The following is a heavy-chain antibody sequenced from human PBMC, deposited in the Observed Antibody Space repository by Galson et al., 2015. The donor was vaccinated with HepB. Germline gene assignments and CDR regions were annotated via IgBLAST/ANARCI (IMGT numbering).Heavy chain of an antibody. J-gene: IGHJ3*02. D-gene: IGHD1-26*01. Sequence: SVKVSCKASGGTFSSYAISWVRQAPGQGLEWMGGIIPIFGTANYAQKFQGRVTITADESTSTAYMELSSLRSEDTAVYYCARVLGSYSVRGVNDAFDIWGQGTMVTVSS. CDR3: ARVLGSYSVRGVNDAFDI. CDR2: IIPIFGTA. V-gene: IGHV1-69*13. CDR1: GGTFSSYA.